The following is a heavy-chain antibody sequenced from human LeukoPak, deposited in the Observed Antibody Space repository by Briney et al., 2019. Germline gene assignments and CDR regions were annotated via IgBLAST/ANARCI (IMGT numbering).Heavy chain of an antibody. D-gene: IGHD5-24*01. CDR1: GFTFSSYW. J-gene: IGHJ4*02. CDR2: IKQDGSEK. Sequence: GGSLRLSCTASGFTFSSYWMNWVRQAPGRGLEWVANIKQDGSEKYYVDSVKGRFTISRDNAKKSLYLQMNSLRAEDTAVYYCARETKMANLDYWGQGTLVTVSS. CDR3: ARETKMANLDY. V-gene: IGHV3-7*04.